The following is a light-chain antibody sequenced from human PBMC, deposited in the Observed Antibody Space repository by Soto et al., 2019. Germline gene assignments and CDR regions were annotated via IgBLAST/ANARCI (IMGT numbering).Light chain of an antibody. CDR1: QTINNN. CDR2: GAS. V-gene: IGKV3-20*01. CDR3: QQYGSSPAT. Sequence: ETVMTQAPATLSVSPVEGATLSCRASQTINNNLAWYQQKPGQAPRLLIYGASRRATGVPARFSGSVSGTDFTLTISGLEPEDFAVYYCQQYGSSPATFGQGTKV. J-gene: IGKJ1*01.